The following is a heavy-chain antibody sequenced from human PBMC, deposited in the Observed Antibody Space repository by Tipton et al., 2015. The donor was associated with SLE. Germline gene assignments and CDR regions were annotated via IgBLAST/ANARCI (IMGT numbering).Heavy chain of an antibody. CDR2: ISSSGVGI. V-gene: IGHV3-48*03. CDR1: GFMFGNYE. Sequence: SLRLSCAASGFMFGNYEMNWVRQAPGKGLEWVSYISSSGVGIFYTDSVKGRFTISRDNAKNSLYLEMNSLRVDDTAVYYCARAGYYYDSSGYFLPDYWGQGTLVTVSS. CDR3: ARAGYYYDSSGYFLPDY. D-gene: IGHD3-22*01. J-gene: IGHJ4*02.